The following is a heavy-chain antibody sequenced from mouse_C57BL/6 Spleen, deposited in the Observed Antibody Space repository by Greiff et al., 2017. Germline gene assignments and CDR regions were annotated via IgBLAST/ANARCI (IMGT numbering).Heavy chain of an antibody. CDR3: VRQGGDYYDSILYYYAMDY. D-gene: IGHD1-1*01. CDR2: IRSKSNNYAT. V-gene: IGHV10-1*01. J-gene: IGHJ4*01. CDR1: GFSFNTYA. Sequence: EAGGGLVQPKGSLKLSCAASGFSFNTYAMNWVRQAPGKGLEWVARIRSKSNNYATYYADSVKDRFTISRDDSESMLYLQMNNLKTEDTAMYYCVRQGGDYYDSILYYYAMDYWGQGTSVTVSS.